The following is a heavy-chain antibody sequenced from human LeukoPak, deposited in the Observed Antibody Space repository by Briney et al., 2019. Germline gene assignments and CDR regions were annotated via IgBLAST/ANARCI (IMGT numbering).Heavy chain of an antibody. J-gene: IGHJ4*02. Sequence: GGSLRLSCTASGFSFSGHWMHWARQLPGKGLVWVSRISPTGSTTSYTDSVKGRFTVSRDHSMNTLFLQMNSLRADDTALYYCAKDSRGFDYWGQGTPVTVSS. CDR3: AKDSRGFDY. CDR2: ISPTGSTT. CDR1: GFSFSGHW. D-gene: IGHD6-25*01. V-gene: IGHV3-74*01.